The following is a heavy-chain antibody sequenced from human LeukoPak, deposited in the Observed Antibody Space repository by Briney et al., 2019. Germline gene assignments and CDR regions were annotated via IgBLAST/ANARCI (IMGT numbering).Heavy chain of an antibody. CDR1: GGSFSGYY. Sequence: PSETLSLTCAVYGGSFSGYYWSWIRQPPGKGLEWIGETNHSGSTNYNPSLKSRVTISVDTSKNQFSLKLSSVTAADTAVYYCARGLSGWFGDNDFFDYWGQGTLVTVSS. CDR3: ARGLSGWFGDNDFFDY. D-gene: IGHD3-10*01. CDR2: TNHSGST. J-gene: IGHJ4*02. V-gene: IGHV4-34*01.